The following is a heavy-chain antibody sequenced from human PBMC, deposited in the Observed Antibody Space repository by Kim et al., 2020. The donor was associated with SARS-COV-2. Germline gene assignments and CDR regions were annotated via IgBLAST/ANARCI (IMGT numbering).Heavy chain of an antibody. CDR2: IFYSGST. D-gene: IGHD3-3*01. CDR3: ARHPGGTIVGVVIISPYFDY. J-gene: IGHJ4*02. CDR1: GGSISSSSYY. Sequence: SETLSLTCTVSGGSISSSSYYWGWIRQPPGKGLECIGSIFYSGSTYYNPSLKSRVTISVDTSKNQFSLKLSSVTAADTAVYYCARHPGGTIVGVVIISPYFDYWGQGALVNASS. V-gene: IGHV4-39*01.